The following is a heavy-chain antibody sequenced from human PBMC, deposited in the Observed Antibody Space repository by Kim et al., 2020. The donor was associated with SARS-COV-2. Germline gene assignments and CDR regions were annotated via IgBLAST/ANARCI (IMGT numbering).Heavy chain of an antibody. Sequence: SETLSLTCAVYGGSFSGYYWSWIRQPPGKGLEWIGEINHSGSTNYNPSLKSRVTISVDTSKNQFSLKLGTVTAADTAVYYCARERGTTGTTGLYYYYGMDVWGQGTTVTVSS. CDR3: ARERGTTGTTGLYYYYGMDV. CDR2: INHSGST. V-gene: IGHV4-34*01. CDR1: GGSFSGYY. D-gene: IGHD1-1*01. J-gene: IGHJ6*02.